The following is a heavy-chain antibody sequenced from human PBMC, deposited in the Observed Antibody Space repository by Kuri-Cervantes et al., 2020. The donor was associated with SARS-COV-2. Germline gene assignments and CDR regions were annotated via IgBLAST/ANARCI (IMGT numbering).Heavy chain of an antibody. J-gene: IGHJ6*03. CDR2: IKQDGSEK. V-gene: IGHV3-30*02. D-gene: IGHD1-26*01. CDR1: GFTFSSYG. Sequence: GGSLRLCCAASGFTFSSYGMHWVRQAPGKRLEWVANIKQDGSEKYYADSVKGRFTISRDNSKNTLYLQMNSLRAEDTAVYYCARASAGSSWGYYYYMDVWGIGTTVTVSS. CDR3: ARASAGSSWGYYYYMDV.